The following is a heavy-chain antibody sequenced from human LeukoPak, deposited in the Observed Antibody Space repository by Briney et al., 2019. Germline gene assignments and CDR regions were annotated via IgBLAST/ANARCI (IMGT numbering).Heavy chain of an antibody. J-gene: IGHJ4*02. D-gene: IGHD5-18*01. CDR1: GYTFTAYY. Sequence: VASVKVSCKASGYTFTAYYIHWLRQAPGQGLEWMGWINPNSGATKYAQEFQDRVTVTRDTSVGTAYMELPGLRSDDTAIYYCARDLSGYSYVEGSDWGQGTLVTVSS. CDR3: ARDLSGYSYVEGSD. V-gene: IGHV1-2*02. CDR2: INPNSGAT.